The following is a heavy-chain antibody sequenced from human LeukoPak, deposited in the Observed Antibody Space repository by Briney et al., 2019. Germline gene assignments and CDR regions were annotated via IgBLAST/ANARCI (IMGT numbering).Heavy chain of an antibody. V-gene: IGHV4-59*01. J-gene: IGHJ6*03. CDR1: GGSISSYY. D-gene: IGHD3-10*01. Sequence: SETLSLTCTVSGGSISSYYWSWIRQPPGKGLEWMGYIYYSGSTNYNPSLKSRVTISVDTSKNQFSLKLSPVTAADTAVYYCARDHRHGSGPSPGDYYYYYMDVWGKGTTVTVSS. CDR2: IYYSGST. CDR3: ARDHRHGSGPSPGDYYYYYMDV.